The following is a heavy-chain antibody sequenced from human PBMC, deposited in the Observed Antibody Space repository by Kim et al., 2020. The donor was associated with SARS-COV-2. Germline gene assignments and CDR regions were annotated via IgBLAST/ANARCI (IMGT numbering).Heavy chain of an antibody. Sequence: GGSLRLSCAASGFTFSSYGMHWVRQAPGKGLEWVAVISYDGSNKYYADSVKGRFTISRDNSKNTLYLQMNSLRAEDTAVYYCAKDQLWASRKGNYFDYWGQGTLVTVSS. CDR1: GFTFSSYG. CDR3: AKDQLWASRKGNYFDY. J-gene: IGHJ4*02. CDR2: ISYDGSNK. V-gene: IGHV3-30*18. D-gene: IGHD5-18*01.